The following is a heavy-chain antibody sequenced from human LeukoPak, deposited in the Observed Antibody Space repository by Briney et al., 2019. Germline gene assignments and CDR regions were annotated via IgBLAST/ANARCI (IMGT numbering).Heavy chain of an antibody. CDR1: GFTFSTYA. J-gene: IGHJ4*02. CDR2: ISGTGGST. Sequence: GGSLRLSCAASGFTFSTYAMTWVRQAPGKGLEWVSLISGTGGSTYYADSVKGRFTISRDNAKNSLSLQMNNLRAEDTAVYYCARDCRGHVWGIDYWGQGTLVTVSS. D-gene: IGHD2-15*01. V-gene: IGHV3-23*01. CDR3: ARDCRGHVWGIDY.